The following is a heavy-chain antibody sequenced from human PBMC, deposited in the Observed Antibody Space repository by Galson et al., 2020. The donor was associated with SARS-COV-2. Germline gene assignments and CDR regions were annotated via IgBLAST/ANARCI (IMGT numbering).Heavy chain of an antibody. CDR3: TTFHGYSSTG. CDR1: DFPFNTAW. V-gene: IGHV3-15*07. Sequence: GGSLRLSCAASDFPFNTAWMSWVRQAPGKGLEWVGRIKSRADGGTADYAAPAQGRLIISSDDSKNRLYLEMNGLKTDNTAMYYCTTFHGYSSTGGGEGTLVTVSS. CDR2: IKSRADGGTA. J-gene: IGHJ4*02. D-gene: IGHD2-2*01.